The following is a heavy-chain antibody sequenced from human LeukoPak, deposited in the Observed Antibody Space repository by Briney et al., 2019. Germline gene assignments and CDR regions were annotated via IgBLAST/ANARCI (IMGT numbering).Heavy chain of an antibody. CDR2: ISAYNGDT. V-gene: IGHV1-18*01. J-gene: IGHJ4*02. CDR3: ARDTALIMPPGGPDY. D-gene: IGHD2-8*02. CDR1: GYIFVSYG. Sequence: GASVKVSCKASGYIFVSYGISWVRQAPGQGLEWMGWISAYNGDTKYAQNLQGRVTLTTDTSTGTAYMELRSLTSDDTALYYCARDTALIMPPGGPDYWGRGTLITVSS.